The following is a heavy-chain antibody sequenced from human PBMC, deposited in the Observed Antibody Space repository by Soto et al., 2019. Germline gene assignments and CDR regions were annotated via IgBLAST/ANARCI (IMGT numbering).Heavy chain of an antibody. J-gene: IGHJ2*01. Sequence: EVQLLESGGGLVQPGGSLRLSCAASGFTFSSYVMSWVRQAPGKGLEWVSAISGSGTNTYDADSVKGRFTMSRDNSKNTLYLQMNSLRAEDTALYYCAKDRSGQDWYFDLWGRGTLVTVSS. CDR3: AKDRSGQDWYFDL. V-gene: IGHV3-23*01. CDR2: ISGSGTNT. CDR1: GFTFSSYV. D-gene: IGHD5-12*01.